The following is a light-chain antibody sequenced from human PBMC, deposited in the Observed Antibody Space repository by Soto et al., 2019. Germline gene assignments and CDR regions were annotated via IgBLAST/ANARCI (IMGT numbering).Light chain of an antibody. CDR3: QQYDSYPFT. CDR2: KAS. CDR1: QSINNW. J-gene: IGKJ4*01. Sequence: DIQMTQSPSTLSASEGDRVTITCRASQSINNWLAWYQQKPGKAPKLLISKASNLKSGVPSRFSGTGSGTEFTLTISSLQPDDFASYYCQQYDSYPFTFGGGTKVKI. V-gene: IGKV1-5*03.